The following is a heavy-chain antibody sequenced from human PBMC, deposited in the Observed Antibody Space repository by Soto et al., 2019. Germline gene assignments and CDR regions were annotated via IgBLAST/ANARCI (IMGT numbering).Heavy chain of an antibody. Sequence: QVQLVQSGAEVKKPGSSVKVSCKASGGTFSSYAISWVRQAPGQGLEWMGGIIPIFGTANYAQKFQGRVTITADKSTSTAYMELSSLRSEDTAVYYCATFLAAAGARYYYYGMDVWGQGTTVTVSS. CDR1: GGTFSSYA. D-gene: IGHD6-13*01. V-gene: IGHV1-69*06. CDR2: IIPIFGTA. CDR3: ATFLAAAGARYYYYGMDV. J-gene: IGHJ6*02.